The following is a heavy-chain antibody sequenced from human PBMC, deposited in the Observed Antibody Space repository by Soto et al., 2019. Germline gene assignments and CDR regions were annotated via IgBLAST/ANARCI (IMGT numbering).Heavy chain of an antibody. CDR2: INAGNGNT. Sequence: QVQLVQSGAEVKKPGASVKVSCKASGYTFTSYAMHWVRQAPGQRLEWLGWINAGNGNTKYSQKFQGRVTITRDTSASTAYMELSSLRSEDTAVYYCARGPGGPDGPGDYWGQGTLVTVSS. CDR1: GYTFTSYA. CDR3: ARGPGGPDGPGDY. D-gene: IGHD2-15*01. V-gene: IGHV1-3*01. J-gene: IGHJ4*02.